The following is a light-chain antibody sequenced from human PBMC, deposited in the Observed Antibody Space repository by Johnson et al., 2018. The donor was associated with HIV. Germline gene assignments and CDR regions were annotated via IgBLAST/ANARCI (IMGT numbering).Light chain of an antibody. CDR3: GTWDSSLSAGV. CDR1: SSNIGNNY. CDR2: DNN. J-gene: IGLJ1*01. V-gene: IGLV1-51*01. Sequence: QAVLTQPPSMSAAPGQRVTISCSGSSSNIGNNYVSWYQQVPGAAPKLLIYDNNRRPSGIPDRFSGSKSGTSATLGITGLQTGDEADYYRGTWDSSLSAGVFGTGTKVTVL.